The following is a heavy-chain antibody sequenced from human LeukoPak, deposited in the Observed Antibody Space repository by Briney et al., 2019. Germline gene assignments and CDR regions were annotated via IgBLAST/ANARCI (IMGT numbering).Heavy chain of an antibody. D-gene: IGHD4-23*01. V-gene: IGHV1-69*04. Sequence: SVKVSCKASGGTFSSYAISWVRQAPGQGLEWMGRIIPIFGIANYAQKFQGRVTITADKSTSTAYVELSSLRSEDTAVYYCAREDYGGNSRANYFDYWGQGTLVTVSS. CDR1: GGTFSSYA. CDR2: IIPIFGIA. J-gene: IGHJ4*02. CDR3: AREDYGGNSRANYFDY.